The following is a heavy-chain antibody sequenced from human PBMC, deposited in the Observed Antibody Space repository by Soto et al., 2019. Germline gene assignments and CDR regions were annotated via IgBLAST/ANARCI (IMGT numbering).Heavy chain of an antibody. Sequence: QVQLVQSGAEVNKPGASVKVSCKTSGYTFTNYFIHWVRQAPGQGLEWMGIINPRADSTNYAQKFKGRVTVNRDTSTSIVDMELRSLRSEDTAVYFCAREYGGGRVFDYWGQGTLVTVSS. J-gene: IGHJ4*02. V-gene: IGHV1-46*01. CDR2: INPRADST. CDR3: AREYGGGRVFDY. CDR1: GYTFTNYF. D-gene: IGHD1-26*01.